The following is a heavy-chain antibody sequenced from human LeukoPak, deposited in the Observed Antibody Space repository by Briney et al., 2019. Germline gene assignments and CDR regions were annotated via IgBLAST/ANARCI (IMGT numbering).Heavy chain of an antibody. Sequence: SETLSLTCTVSGGSISSSSYYWGWIRQPPGKGLEWIGSIYYSGSTYYNPSLKSRVTISVDTSKNQFSLKLSSVTAADTAVYYCARGSGWYGSDHWGQGTLVTVSS. J-gene: IGHJ4*02. V-gene: IGHV4-39*01. CDR3: ARGSGWYGSDH. D-gene: IGHD6-19*01. CDR2: IYYSGST. CDR1: GGSISSSSYY.